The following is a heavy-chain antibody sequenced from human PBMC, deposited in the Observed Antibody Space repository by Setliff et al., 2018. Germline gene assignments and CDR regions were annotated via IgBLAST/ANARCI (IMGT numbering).Heavy chain of an antibody. D-gene: IGHD3-3*01. J-gene: IGHJ3*01. V-gene: IGHV4-39*01. Sequence: LSLTCIVSGVSVSNVNYYWGWIRQPPGKGLEWIGSIYYSGNTYYNPCFKSRVTISIEKSKNQFSLKLTSVTAADTALYYCARVGYFDFWRGYGVGAFDLWGHGTMVTVSS. CDR2: IYYSGNT. CDR1: GVSVSNVNYY. CDR3: ARVGYFDFWRGYGVGAFDL.